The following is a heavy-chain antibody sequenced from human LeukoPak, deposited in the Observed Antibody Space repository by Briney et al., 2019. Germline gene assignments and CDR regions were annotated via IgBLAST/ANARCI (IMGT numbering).Heavy chain of an antibody. CDR3: AREATGTGDSSGYYPQDAFDI. J-gene: IGHJ3*02. V-gene: IGHV4-59*01. D-gene: IGHD3-22*01. Sequence: SETLSLTCTVSGGSISSYYWSWIRQPPGKGLEWIGYIYYSGSTNYNPSLKSRVTISVDTSKNQFSLKLSSETAADTAVYYCAREATGTGDSSGYYPQDAFDIWGQGTMVTVSS. CDR2: IYYSGST. CDR1: GGSISSYY.